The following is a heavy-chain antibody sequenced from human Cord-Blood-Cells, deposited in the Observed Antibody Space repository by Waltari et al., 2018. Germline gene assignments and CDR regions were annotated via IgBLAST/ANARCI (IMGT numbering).Heavy chain of an antibody. CDR1: VGSISSGGYS. V-gene: IGHV4-30-2*01. J-gene: IGHJ2*01. Sequence: QLQLQESGSGLVKPSQTLSLTCAVSVGSISSGGYSWRWIRQPPGKGLEWIGYIYHSGSTYYNPSLKSRVTISVDRSKNQFSLKLSSVTAADTAVYYCARDSNWYFDLWGRGTLVTVSS. CDR2: IYHSGST. CDR3: ARDSNWYFDL.